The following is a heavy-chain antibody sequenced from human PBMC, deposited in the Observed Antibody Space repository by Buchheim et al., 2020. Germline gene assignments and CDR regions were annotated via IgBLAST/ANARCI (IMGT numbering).Heavy chain of an antibody. CDR3: AKDGVVTAIYGMDV. CDR1: GFTFSSYG. V-gene: IGHV3-30*18. D-gene: IGHD2-21*02. CDR2: ISYDGSNK. J-gene: IGHJ6*02. Sequence: QVQLVESGGGVVQPGRSLRLSCAAPGFTFSSYGMHWVRQAPGKGLEWVAVISYDGSNKYYADSVKGRFTISRDNSKNTLYLQMNSLRAEDTAVYYCAKDGVVTAIYGMDVWGQGTT.